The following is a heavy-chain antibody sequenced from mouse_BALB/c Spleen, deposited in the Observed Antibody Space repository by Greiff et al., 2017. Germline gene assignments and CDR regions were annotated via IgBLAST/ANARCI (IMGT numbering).Heavy chain of an antibody. CDR2: IYPGDGDT. J-gene: IGHJ4*01. D-gene: IGHD1-2*01. CDR3: AGGYGAMDY. V-gene: IGHV1-87*01. CDR1: GYTFTSYW. Sequence: QVQLQQSGAELARPGASVKLSCKASGYTFTSYWMQWVKQRPGQGLEWIGAIYPGDGDTRYTQKFKGKATLTADKSSSTAYMQLSSLASEDSAVYYCAGGYGAMDYWGQGTSVTVSS.